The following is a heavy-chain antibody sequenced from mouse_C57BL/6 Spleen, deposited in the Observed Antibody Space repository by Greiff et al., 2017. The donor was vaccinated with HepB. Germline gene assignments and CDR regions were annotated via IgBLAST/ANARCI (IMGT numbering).Heavy chain of an antibody. CDR3: ARRGNYYGSSYGYFDV. CDR2: ISYSGST. Sequence: VQLKESGPGLAKPSQTLSLTCSVTGYSITSDYWNWIRKFPGNKLEYMGYISYSGSTYYNPSLKSRISITRDTSKNQYYLQLNSVTTEDTATYYCARRGNYYGSSYGYFDVWGTGTTVTVSS. J-gene: IGHJ1*03. V-gene: IGHV3-8*01. D-gene: IGHD1-1*01. CDR1: GYSITSDY.